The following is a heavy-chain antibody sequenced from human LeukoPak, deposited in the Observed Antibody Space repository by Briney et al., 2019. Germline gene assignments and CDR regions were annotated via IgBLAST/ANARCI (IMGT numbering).Heavy chain of an antibody. J-gene: IGHJ5*02. V-gene: IGHV4-39*07. CDR1: GDSISTNNYY. CDR3: ARIGVMTGTTHNYFDP. CDR2: IYYSGST. Sequence: PSETLSLTCTVSGDSISTNNYYWGWIRQPPGKGLEWIGSIYYSGSTNYNPSLKSRVTISVDTSKSQFSLKLTSVTAADTAVYYCARIGVMTGTTHNYFDPWGQGILVTISS. D-gene: IGHD1-7*01.